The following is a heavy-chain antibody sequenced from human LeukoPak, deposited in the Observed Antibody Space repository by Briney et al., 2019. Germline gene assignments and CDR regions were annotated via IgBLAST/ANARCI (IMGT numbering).Heavy chain of an antibody. J-gene: IGHJ5*02. D-gene: IGHD3-10*01. CDR1: GYSISSGYY. V-gene: IGHV4-38-2*02. CDR2: IYHSGST. CDR3: ARVRLPRPSLNWFDP. Sequence: SETLSLTCTVSGYSISSGYYWGWIRQPPGKGLEWIGSIYHSGSTYYNPSLKSRAAISVDTSKNQFSLKLSSVTAADTAVYYCARVRLPRPSLNWFDPWGQGTLVTVSS.